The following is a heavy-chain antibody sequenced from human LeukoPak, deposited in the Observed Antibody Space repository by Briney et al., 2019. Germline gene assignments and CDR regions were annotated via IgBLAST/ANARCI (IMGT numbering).Heavy chain of an antibody. Sequence: PSETLSLTCTASGGSITSYYWTWIRQPPGKGLEWIGYMYYSGSTKYNPSLKSRVTISVDTSKNQFSLKLSSVTAADTAVYYGARTRESSTAVDPWGKGTLVTVSS. CDR1: GGSITSYY. CDR3: ARTRESSTAVDP. D-gene: IGHD6-13*01. V-gene: IGHV4-59*01. J-gene: IGHJ5*02. CDR2: MYYSGST.